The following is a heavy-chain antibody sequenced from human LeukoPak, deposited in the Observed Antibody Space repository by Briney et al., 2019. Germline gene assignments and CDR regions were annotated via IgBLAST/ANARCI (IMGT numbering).Heavy chain of an antibody. CDR1: GFTFSSYG. J-gene: IGHJ4*02. D-gene: IGHD3-22*01. CDR3: AKDRGYYDSSGQFDY. Sequence: PGGSLRLSCAASGFTFSSYGMSWVRQAPGKGLEWVSAISGSGGSTYYADSVKGRFTISRDNSKNTLYLQMNSLRAEDTAVYYCAKDRGYYDSSGQFDYWGQGTLVTVSS. V-gene: IGHV3-23*01. CDR2: ISGSGGST.